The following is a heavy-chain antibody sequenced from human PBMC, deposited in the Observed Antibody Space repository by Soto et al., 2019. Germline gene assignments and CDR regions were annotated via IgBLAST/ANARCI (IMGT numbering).Heavy chain of an antibody. V-gene: IGHV4-31*03. CDR3: GGYGDYEGGDI. J-gene: IGHJ3*02. CDR2: IYYSGST. D-gene: IGHD4-17*01. CDR1: GGSFSSGGYY. Sequence: QVQLQESGPGLVKPSQTLSLTCTVSGGSFSSGGYYWSWIRQHPGKGLEWLGHIYYSGSTYYNPSLESRVTISVDMSKNQFSLRLSSVTAADTAVYYCGGYGDYEGGDIWGQGTTVTVSS.